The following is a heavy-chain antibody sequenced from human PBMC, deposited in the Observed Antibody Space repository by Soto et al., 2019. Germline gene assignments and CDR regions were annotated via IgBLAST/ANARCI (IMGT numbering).Heavy chain of an antibody. J-gene: IGHJ4*02. D-gene: IGHD6-6*01. CDR1: GGTFSSYA. Sequence: SVKVSCKASGGTFSSYAISWVLQAPGQGLEWMGGIIPIFGTANYAQKFQGRVTITADESTSTAYMELSSLRSEDTAVYYCARDLDGGTSSSSLFSGFDYWGQGTLVTVSS. CDR2: IIPIFGTA. V-gene: IGHV1-69*13. CDR3: ARDLDGGTSSSSLFSGFDY.